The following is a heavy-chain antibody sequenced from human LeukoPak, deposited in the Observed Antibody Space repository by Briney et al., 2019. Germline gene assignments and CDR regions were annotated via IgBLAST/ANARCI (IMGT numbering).Heavy chain of an antibody. Sequence: GGSLRLSCAASGFSFSSYAMTWARQAPVKGLESVSAISGDGTRTYYADSVKGRFTISRDNSKNTLYLEMSSLRVEDTAIYYCAKWPEGAMDYFDYWGQGTLVTVSS. CDR1: GFSFSSYA. V-gene: IGHV3-23*01. CDR2: ISGDGTRT. D-gene: IGHD3-16*01. J-gene: IGHJ4*02. CDR3: AKWPEGAMDYFDY.